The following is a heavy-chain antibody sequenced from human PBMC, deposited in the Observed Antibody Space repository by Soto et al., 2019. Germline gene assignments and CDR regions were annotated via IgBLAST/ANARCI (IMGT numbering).Heavy chain of an antibody. Sequence: GGSLRLSCAASGFTFSSYGMHWVRQAPGKGLEWVAVISYDGSNKYYADSVKGRFTISRDNSKNTLYLQMNSLNNDDTAVYYCARAKVSSWTDHASDLWGQGTMVTVSS. V-gene: IGHV3-30*03. J-gene: IGHJ3*01. CDR2: ISYDGSNK. CDR3: ARAKVSSWTDHASDL. CDR1: GFTFSSYG. D-gene: IGHD6-13*01.